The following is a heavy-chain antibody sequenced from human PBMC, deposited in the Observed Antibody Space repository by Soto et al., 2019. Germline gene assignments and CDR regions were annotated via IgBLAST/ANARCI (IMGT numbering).Heavy chain of an antibody. D-gene: IGHD4-17*01. J-gene: IGHJ4*02. CDR1: GGTFSSYA. CDR3: ARALTVTAAADY. Sequence: ASVKVSCKASGGTFSSYAISWVRQAPGQGLEWVGGIIPIFGTANYAQKFQGRVTITADESTSTAYMELSSLRSEDTAVYYCARALTVTAAADYWGQGTLVTVSS. V-gene: IGHV1-69*13. CDR2: IIPIFGTA.